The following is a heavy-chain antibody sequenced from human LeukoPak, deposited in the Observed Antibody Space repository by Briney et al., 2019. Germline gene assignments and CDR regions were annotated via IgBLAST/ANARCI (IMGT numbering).Heavy chain of an antibody. V-gene: IGHV4-59*01. CDR3: ARVTTQYYYYGMDV. Sequence: SETLSLTCTVSGGSINSYFWTWIRQPPGKGLEWIGYMFYSGSTNYNPSLKSRVTISVDTSKNQFSLKLSSVTAADTAVYYCARVTTQYYYYGMDVWGQGTTVTVSS. CDR2: MFYSGST. J-gene: IGHJ6*02. D-gene: IGHD3-3*01. CDR1: GGSINSYF.